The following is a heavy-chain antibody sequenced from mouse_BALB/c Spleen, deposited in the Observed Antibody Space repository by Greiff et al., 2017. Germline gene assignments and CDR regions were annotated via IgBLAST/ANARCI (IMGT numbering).Heavy chain of an antibody. V-gene: IGHV2-6-4*01. D-gene: IGHD1-1*01. J-gene: IGHJ4*01. CDR2: IWGGGST. CDR3: AREKNYYGSSYYAMDY. Sequence: VKLMESGPGLVAPSQSLSITCTVSGFSLSRYSVHWVRQPPGKGLEWLGMIWGGGSTDYNSALKSRLSISKDNSKSQVFLKMNSLQTDDTAMYYCAREKNYYGSSYYAMDYWGQGTSVTVSS. CDR1: GFSLSRYS.